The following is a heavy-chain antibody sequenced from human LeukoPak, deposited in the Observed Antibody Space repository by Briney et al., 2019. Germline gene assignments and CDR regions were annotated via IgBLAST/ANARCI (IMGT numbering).Heavy chain of an antibody. Sequence: SETLSLTCTVSGGSISSYYWSWIRQPAGKGLEWIGRIYTGGSTNYSPSLKSRVTISLDTSKNQFSLKLTSVTAADMAVYYCARTSTVTTAFDPWGQGTLVTVSS. D-gene: IGHD4-11*01. CDR1: GGSISSYY. CDR2: IYTGGST. J-gene: IGHJ5*02. V-gene: IGHV4-4*07. CDR3: ARTSTVTTAFDP.